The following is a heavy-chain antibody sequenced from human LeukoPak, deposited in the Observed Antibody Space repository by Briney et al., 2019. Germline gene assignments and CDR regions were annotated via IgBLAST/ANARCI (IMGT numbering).Heavy chain of an antibody. J-gene: IGHJ4*02. V-gene: IGHV3-48*03. D-gene: IGHD3-16*02. CDR2: ISSSGSTI. Sequence: GGSLRLSCAASGFTFSSYEMNWVRQAPGKGLEWVSYISSSGSTIYYADSVKGRFTISRDNAKNSLYLQMNSLRAEDTAVYYCVRLGAGTYYDYVWGSYRYTGTDYWGQGTLVTVSS. CDR1: GFTFSSYE. CDR3: VRLGAGTYYDYVWGSYRYTGTDY.